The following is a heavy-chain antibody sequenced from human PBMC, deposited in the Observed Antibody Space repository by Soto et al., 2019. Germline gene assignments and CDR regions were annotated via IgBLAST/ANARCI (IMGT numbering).Heavy chain of an antibody. D-gene: IGHD6-19*01. Sequence: GASVKVSCKASGFTFTSSAVQWVRQARGQRLEWIGWIVVGSGNTNYAQKFQERVTITRDMFTSTAYMELSSLGSEDTAVYYCAAENSSEGNYFDYWGQGTLVTVSS. CDR3: AAENSSEGNYFDY. CDR1: GFTFTSSA. CDR2: IVVGSGNT. J-gene: IGHJ4*02. V-gene: IGHV1-58*01.